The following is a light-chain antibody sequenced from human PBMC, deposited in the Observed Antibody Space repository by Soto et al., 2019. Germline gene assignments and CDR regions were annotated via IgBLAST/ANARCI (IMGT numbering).Light chain of an antibody. CDR1: SSDVGGYNF. J-gene: IGLJ3*02. CDR3: TSYTSSTTRV. V-gene: IGLV2-14*01. Sequence: QSALTQPASVSGSPGQSITFSCTGTSSDVGGYNFVSWYQQHPGKAPKLMIYEVSNRPSGVSNRFSGSKSGYTASLTISGRQAEDEADYYCTSYTSSTTRVFGGGTKLAVL. CDR2: EVS.